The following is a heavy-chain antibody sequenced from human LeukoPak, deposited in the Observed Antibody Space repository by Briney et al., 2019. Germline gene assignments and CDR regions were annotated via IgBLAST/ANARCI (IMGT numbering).Heavy chain of an antibody. CDR1: GGSMSSYY. Sequence: EPSQTLSLTCTVSGGSMSSYYWSWIRQPPGKGLEWIGYIYYSGTTNYNPSLKSRVTISVDTSKNQFSLKLGSVTAADTAVYYCARVKEDSEWLYYYYYMDVWGKGTTVTVSS. J-gene: IGHJ6*03. V-gene: IGHV4-59*01. CDR2: IYYSGTT. CDR3: ARVKEDSEWLYYYYYMDV. D-gene: IGHD3-3*01.